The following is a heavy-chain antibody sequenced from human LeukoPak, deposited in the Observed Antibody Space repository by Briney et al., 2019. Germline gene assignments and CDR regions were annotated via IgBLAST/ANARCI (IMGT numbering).Heavy chain of an antibody. V-gene: IGHV3-9*01. CDR3: AKGTSAERGVSDY. J-gene: IGHJ4*02. CDR1: GFTFDDYA. Sequence: PGGSLRLSCAASGFTFDDYAMHWVRQAPGKGLEWVSGISWNSGSIGYADSVKGRFTISRDNAKNSLYPQMNSLRAEDTALYYCAKGTSAERGVSDYWGQGTLVAVSS. D-gene: IGHD3-10*01. CDR2: ISWNSGSI.